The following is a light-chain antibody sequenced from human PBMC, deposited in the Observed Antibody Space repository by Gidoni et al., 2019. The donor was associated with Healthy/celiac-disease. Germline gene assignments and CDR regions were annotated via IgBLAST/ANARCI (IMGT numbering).Light chain of an antibody. V-gene: IGKV3-11*01. CDR2: DAS. CDR3: QQRSNGPYT. CDR1: QSVSSY. J-gene: IGKJ2*01. Sequence: EIVLTQPPATLSSSTGERATLSCRASQSVSSYLAWYQQKPGQAPRLLIYDASNRATGIPARFSGSGSGTDFTLTISSLEPEDFAVYYCQQRSNGPYTFGQGTKLEIK.